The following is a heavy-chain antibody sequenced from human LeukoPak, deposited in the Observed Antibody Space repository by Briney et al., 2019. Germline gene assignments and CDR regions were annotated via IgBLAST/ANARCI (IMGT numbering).Heavy chain of an antibody. CDR3: IISLRYCTSTSCYR. J-gene: IGHJ4*02. CDR1: GFTFSSYA. V-gene: IGHV3-23*01. D-gene: IGHD2-2*01. CDR2: ISNSGGST. Sequence: GGSLRLSCAASGFTFSSYAMSWVRQAPGKGLEWVSVISNSGGSTYYADSVKGRFTISRDNSKNTLYLQMNSLRAEDTAVYYCIISLRYCTSTSCYRWGQGTLVTVSS.